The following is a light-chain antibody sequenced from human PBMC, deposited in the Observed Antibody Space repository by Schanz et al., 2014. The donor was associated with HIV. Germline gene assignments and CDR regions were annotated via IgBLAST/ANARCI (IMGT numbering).Light chain of an antibody. Sequence: QSALTQPRSVSGSPGQSVAISCTGTSSDVGGYKYVSWDQQHPGKAPKLLIYDVTKRPSGVPDRFSGSKSGNTASLTVSGLQAEDEADYYCSSYAGSNNLVFGGGTKLTVL. J-gene: IGLJ3*02. CDR3: SSYAGSNNLV. CDR2: DVT. V-gene: IGLV2-11*01. CDR1: SSDVGGYKY.